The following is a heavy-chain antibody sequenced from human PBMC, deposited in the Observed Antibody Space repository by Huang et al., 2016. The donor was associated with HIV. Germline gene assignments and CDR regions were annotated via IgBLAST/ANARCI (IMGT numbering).Heavy chain of an antibody. CDR2: IDCSGST. CDR3: ASASIAARRWFDP. CDR1: GGSMSSYY. V-gene: IGHV4-59*01. J-gene: IGHJ5*02. D-gene: IGHD6-6*01. Sequence: QVQLQESGPGLVKPSETLSLTCTVSGGSMSSYYWSWIRQPPGKGLEWIGYIDCSGSTNYNPARKSRVTISVDTSKNQFSLRLSSVTAADTAVYYCASASIAARRWFDPWGQGSLVTVSS.